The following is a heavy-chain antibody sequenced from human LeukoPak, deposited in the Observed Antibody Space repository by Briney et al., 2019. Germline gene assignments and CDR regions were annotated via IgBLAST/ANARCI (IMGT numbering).Heavy chain of an antibody. J-gene: IGHJ4*02. V-gene: IGHV4-34*01. CDR3: AAIPLGDCTNGVCPSGDY. D-gene: IGHD2-8*01. CDR2: INHSGST. CDR1: GGSISSYY. Sequence: SETLSLTCTVSGGSISSYYWSWIRQPPGKGLEWIGEINHSGSTNYNPSLKSRVTISVDTSKNQLSLKLSSVTAADTAVYYCAAIPLGDCTNGVCPSGDYWGQGTLVTVSS.